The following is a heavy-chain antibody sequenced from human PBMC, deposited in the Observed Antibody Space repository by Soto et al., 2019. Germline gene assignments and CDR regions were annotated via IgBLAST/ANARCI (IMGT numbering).Heavy chain of an antibody. CDR2: INSDGSST. CDR1: GFTISSYC. Sequence: GSLRLSWAASGFTISSYCMHCVRQAPGKGLVWVSRINSDGSSTSYADSVKGRFTISRDNAKNTLYLQMNSLRAEDTAVYYCASLSEGNSGYVGSYYYMDVWGKGTTVTVSS. V-gene: IGHV3-74*01. J-gene: IGHJ6*03. CDR3: ASLSEGNSGYVGSYYYMDV. D-gene: IGHD5-12*01.